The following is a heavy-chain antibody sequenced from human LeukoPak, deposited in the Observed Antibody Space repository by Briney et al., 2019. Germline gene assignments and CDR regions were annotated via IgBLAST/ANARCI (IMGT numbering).Heavy chain of an antibody. J-gene: IGHJ5*02. Sequence: GGSLRLSCAASGFTFSSYSMNWVRQAPGKGLEWVSSISSSSSYIYYADSVKGRFTISRDNAKNSLYLQMNSLRAEDTAVYYCARAGAMWSGELRSWFDPWGQGTLVTVSS. V-gene: IGHV3-21*01. CDR1: GFTFSSYS. CDR2: ISSSSSYI. CDR3: ARAGAMWSGELRSWFDP. D-gene: IGHD3-10*01.